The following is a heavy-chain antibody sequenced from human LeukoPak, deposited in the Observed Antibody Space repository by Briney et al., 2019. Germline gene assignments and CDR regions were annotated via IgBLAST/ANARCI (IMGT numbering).Heavy chain of an antibody. CDR2: ISAYNGKT. V-gene: IGHV1-18*01. CDR3: AREPLSGDSSAYAYWYFDL. J-gene: IGHJ2*01. D-gene: IGHD3-22*01. CDR1: GYTFTSYG. Sequence: GASVKVSCKASGYTFTSYGISWVRQAPGQGLEWMGWISAYNGKTNSAQKLQGRVTMTTDTSTSTAYVELRSLRSDDTAVYYCAREPLSGDSSAYAYWYFDLWGRGTLVTVSS.